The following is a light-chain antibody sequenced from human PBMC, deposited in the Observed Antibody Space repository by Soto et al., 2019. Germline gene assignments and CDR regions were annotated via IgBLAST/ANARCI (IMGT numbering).Light chain of an antibody. CDR1: SRDVGGYDY. V-gene: IGLV2-8*01. Sequence: QSVLTQPPSASGSPGQSVTISCTGTSRDVGGYDYVSWHQHHPGKAPKLMLYDVSKRPSGVPDRFSGSKSGNTASLTVSGLQAEDEADYYCSSYSDSNTFVFGTGNKVTVL. CDR3: SSYSDSNTFV. J-gene: IGLJ1*01. CDR2: DVS.